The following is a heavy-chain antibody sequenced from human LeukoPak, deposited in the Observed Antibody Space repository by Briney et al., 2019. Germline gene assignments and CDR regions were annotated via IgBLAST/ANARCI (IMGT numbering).Heavy chain of an antibody. D-gene: IGHD1-20*01. J-gene: IGHJ4*02. Sequence: GRSLRLSCAASGFRFDDYALHWVRQAPGKGLEWVAGINRNGGSMGYADSVKGRFSISRDNAKNTVYPQMDSLRTEDTALYYCAKEGMAGTYRYFDYWGQGTLVTVSS. V-gene: IGHV3-9*01. CDR2: INRNGGSM. CDR3: AKEGMAGTYRYFDY. CDR1: GFRFDDYA.